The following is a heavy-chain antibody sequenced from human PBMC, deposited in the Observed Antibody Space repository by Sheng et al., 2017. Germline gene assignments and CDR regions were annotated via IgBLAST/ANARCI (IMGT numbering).Heavy chain of an antibody. Sequence: EVQLVESGGGLVKPGGSLRLSCAASGFPFSDYTMNWVRQAPGKGLQWVSSITYSSSYIYYAESVKGRFTISRDNAENTLYLQMNSLRAEDTAVYFCARDDGTISPNGLDVWG. CDR2: ITYSSSYI. D-gene: IGHD1-1*01. CDR1: GFPFSDYT. CDR3: ARDDGTISPNGLDV. V-gene: IGHV3-21*01. J-gene: IGHJ6*02.